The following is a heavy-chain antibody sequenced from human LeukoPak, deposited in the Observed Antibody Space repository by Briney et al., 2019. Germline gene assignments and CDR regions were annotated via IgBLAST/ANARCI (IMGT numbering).Heavy chain of an antibody. CDR1: GGSITNFY. CDR3: ARSPGGGFDI. J-gene: IGHJ3*02. Sequence: PLETLSLTCTVSGGSITNFYGGWIRQFPGKELELIGYIYYSGTTNYSPSLKSRVSISVDTSKKQFSLKLSSVTAADTAVYYCARSPGGGFDIWGQGTMVTVSS. CDR2: IYYSGTT. D-gene: IGHD2-15*01. V-gene: IGHV4-59*01.